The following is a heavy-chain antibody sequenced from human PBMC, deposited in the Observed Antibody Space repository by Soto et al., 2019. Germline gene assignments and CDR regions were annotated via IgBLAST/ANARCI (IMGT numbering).Heavy chain of an antibody. J-gene: IGHJ6*02. V-gene: IGHV6-1*01. Sequence: QTLSLKCAISGVSVSINSAALNWIRQSPSRGLEWLGRTYYRSKWYNDYAVSVKSRITINPDTSKNQFSLQLNSVTPEDTAVYYCGRETGRERATNARSVYWYWGMDVWGQGTTVTVSS. CDR3: GRETGRERATNARSVYWYWGMDV. D-gene: IGHD5-12*01. CDR2: TYYRSKWYN. CDR1: GVSVSINSAA.